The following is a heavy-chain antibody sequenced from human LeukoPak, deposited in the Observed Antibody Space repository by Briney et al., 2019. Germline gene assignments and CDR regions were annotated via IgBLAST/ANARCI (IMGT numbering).Heavy chain of an antibody. V-gene: IGHV4-59*11. J-gene: IGHJ4*02. D-gene: IGHD3-22*01. CDR1: GDSISGHY. Sequence: SETLSLTCTVSGDSISGHYWSWFRQPPGKELEWIGYIYYSGTTDYNPSLKSRVTISLDTSRTQFSLKLDSVTAADTAVYYCARKRHDSSGYHFDHWGQGIQVTVSS. CDR2: IYYSGTT. CDR3: ARKRHDSSGYHFDH.